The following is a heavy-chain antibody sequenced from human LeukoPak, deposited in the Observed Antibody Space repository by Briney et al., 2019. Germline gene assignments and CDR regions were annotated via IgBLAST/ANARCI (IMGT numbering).Heavy chain of an antibody. V-gene: IGHV5-51*01. J-gene: IGHJ4*02. Sequence: GESLKISCESSGYSFTTYWIAWVRQVPGKGLEWVGIIYPGDSHIRYSPSFQGRVTISADRSISTVYLQWSSLKASDTAMFYCARRLSHEYFDHWGQGTLVTVSS. CDR1: GYSFTTYW. D-gene: IGHD2-2*01. CDR2: IYPGDSHI. CDR3: ARRLSHEYFDH.